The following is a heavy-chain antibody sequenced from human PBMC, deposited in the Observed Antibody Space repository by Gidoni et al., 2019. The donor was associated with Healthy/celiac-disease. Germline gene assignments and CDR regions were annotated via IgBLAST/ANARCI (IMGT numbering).Heavy chain of an antibody. J-gene: IGHJ6*04. CDR1: GFTFSSYG. Sequence: QVQLVESGGGVVQPGRSLRLSCAASGFTFSSYGLPWVRQAPGKGLEWVAVISYDGSNKYYADSVKGRFTISRDNSKNTLYLQMNSLRAEDTAVYYCAKLVGYCSGGSCAAAYYYGMDVWGKGTTVTVSS. D-gene: IGHD2-15*01. CDR3: AKLVGYCSGGSCAAAYYYGMDV. CDR2: ISYDGSNK. V-gene: IGHV3-30*18.